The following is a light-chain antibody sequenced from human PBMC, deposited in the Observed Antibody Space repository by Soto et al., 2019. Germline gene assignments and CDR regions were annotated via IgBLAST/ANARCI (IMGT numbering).Light chain of an antibody. CDR2: WAS. J-gene: IGKJ2*01. V-gene: IGKV4-1*01. CDR1: QSVLYSSNNKNY. Sequence: DIVMTQSPDSLALSLGERATINCKSSQSVLYSSNNKNYLAWYQQKPGQPPKLLIYWASTRESGVPDRFSGSGSGTDFTLTISSLQSEDFAVYYCQQYNNWPPYTFGQGTKLEIK. CDR3: QQYNNWPPYT.